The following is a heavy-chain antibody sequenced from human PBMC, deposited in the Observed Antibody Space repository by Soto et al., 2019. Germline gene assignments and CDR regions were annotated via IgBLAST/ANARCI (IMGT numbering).Heavy chain of an antibody. J-gene: IGHJ6*02. Sequence: QVQLVQSGAEVKKPGSSVKVSCKASGGTFSSYTISWARQAPGQGLEWMGRIIPILGIANYAQKFQGRVTITADKSTSTAYMELSSLSSEDTAVFYCASLMSSGSYYGMDVWGQGTTVTVSS. V-gene: IGHV1-69*02. CDR2: IIPILGIA. D-gene: IGHD3-10*01. CDR1: GGTFSSYT. CDR3: ASLMSSGSYYGMDV.